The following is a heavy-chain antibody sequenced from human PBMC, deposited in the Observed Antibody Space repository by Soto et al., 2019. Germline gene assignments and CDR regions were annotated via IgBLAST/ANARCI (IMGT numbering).Heavy chain of an antibody. CDR3: ARLRVDSGGYHFDI. J-gene: IGHJ4*02. D-gene: IGHD2-21*01. CDR2: IIPIFGTA. V-gene: IGHV1-69*06. Sequence: SVKVSCKASGGTFSSYAISWVRQAPGQGLEWMGGIIPIFGTANYAQKFQGRVTITADKSTSTAYMELTDMDPADTATYYCARLRVDSGGYHFDIWGQGTLVTVSS. CDR1: GGTFSSYA.